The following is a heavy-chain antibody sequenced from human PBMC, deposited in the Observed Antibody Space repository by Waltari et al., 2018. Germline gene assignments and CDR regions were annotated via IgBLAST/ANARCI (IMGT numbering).Heavy chain of an antibody. CDR3: ARSIAARPWAYYYYYMDV. J-gene: IGHJ6*03. D-gene: IGHD6-6*01. V-gene: IGHV4-34*01. Sequence: QVQLQQWGAGLLKPSETLSLTCAVYGGSFSGYYWSWIRQPPGKGLEWIGEINHSGSTNYNPSLKSRVTISVDTSKNQFSLKLSSVTAADTAVYYCARSIAARPWAYYYYYMDVWGKGTTVTVSS. CDR1: GGSFSGYY. CDR2: INHSGST.